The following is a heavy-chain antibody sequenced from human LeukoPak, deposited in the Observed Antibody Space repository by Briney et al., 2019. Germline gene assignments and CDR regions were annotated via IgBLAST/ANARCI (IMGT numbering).Heavy chain of an antibody. CDR2: INAGNGNT. D-gene: IGHD2-15*01. CDR3: AVGDIVVVVALDY. CDR1: GYTFTSYA. Sequence: ASVKVSCKASGYTFTSYAMHWARQAPGQRLEWMGWINAGNGNTKYSQKFQGRVTITRDTSASTAYMELSSLRSEDTAVYYCAVGDIVVVVALDYWGQGTLVTVSS. J-gene: IGHJ4*02. V-gene: IGHV1-3*01.